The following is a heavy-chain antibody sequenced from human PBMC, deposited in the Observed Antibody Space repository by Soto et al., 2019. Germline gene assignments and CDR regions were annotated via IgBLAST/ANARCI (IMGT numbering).Heavy chain of an antibody. J-gene: IGHJ6*02. CDR1: GFTFSSYS. D-gene: IGHD4-17*01. CDR3: TRKGYGDYGGMDV. CDR2: ICSSSNYI. V-gene: IGHV3-21*01. Sequence: EVQLVESGGGVVKPGWSQGLSCAASGFTFSSYSMNWVRQAPGKGLEWVSCICSSSNYIYYADSAKGRFTISRDNAKNSMYLQMNSLTAEDTAVYYCTRKGYGDYGGMDVWGQGTTVTVSS.